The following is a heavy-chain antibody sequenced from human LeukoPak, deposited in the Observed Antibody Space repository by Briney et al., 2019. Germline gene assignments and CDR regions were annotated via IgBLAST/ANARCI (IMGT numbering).Heavy chain of an antibody. CDR3: ARLVNQYSSYNYYYYMDV. CDR1: GYAFTSYY. D-gene: IGHD6-6*01. V-gene: IGHV1-69*05. Sequence: GASVKVSCKASGYAFTSYYMHWVRQAPGQGLEWMGGIIPIFGTANYAQKFQGRVTITTDESTSTAYMELSSLRSEDTAVYYCARLVNQYSSYNYYYYMDVWGKGTTVTVSS. J-gene: IGHJ6*03. CDR2: IIPIFGTA.